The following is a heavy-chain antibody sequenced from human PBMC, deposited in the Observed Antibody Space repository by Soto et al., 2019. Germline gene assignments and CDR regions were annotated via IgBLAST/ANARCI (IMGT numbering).Heavy chain of an antibody. J-gene: IGHJ3*02. Sequence: PGGSLRLSCAASGFTFSSYAMSWVRQAPGKGLEWVSAISGSGGSTYYADSVKGRFTISRDNSKNTLYLQMNSLRAEDTAVYYCAKDTQNPARTYYYDSSGYYAPSDAFDIWGQGTMVTVSS. CDR2: ISGSGGST. D-gene: IGHD3-22*01. CDR3: AKDTQNPARTYYYDSSGYYAPSDAFDI. CDR1: GFTFSSYA. V-gene: IGHV3-23*01.